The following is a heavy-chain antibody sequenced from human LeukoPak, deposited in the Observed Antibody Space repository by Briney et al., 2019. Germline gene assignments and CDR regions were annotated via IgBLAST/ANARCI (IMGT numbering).Heavy chain of an antibody. J-gene: IGHJ4*02. V-gene: IGHV3-9*01. CDR3: AKAHEPSGSYYDY. CDR2: ISWNSGSI. D-gene: IGHD3-10*01. Sequence: GGSLRLSCVASGFTFDDYAMHWVRQAPGKGLEWVSGISWNSGSIGYADSVKGRFTISRDNAKNSLYLQMNSLRAEDTALYYCAKAHEPSGSYYDYWGQGTLVTVSS. CDR1: GFTFDDYA.